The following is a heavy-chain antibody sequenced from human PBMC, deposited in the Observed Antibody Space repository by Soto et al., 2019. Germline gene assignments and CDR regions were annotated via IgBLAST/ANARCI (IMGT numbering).Heavy chain of an antibody. D-gene: IGHD3-3*01. CDR2: IYPGDSDT. Sequence: GESLNISCQVSGYSFTSYCIGWVLQMPGKGLECMGIIYPGDSDTRYSPSFQGQVTISADKSISTAYLQWSSLKSSDTAMYYCARSSYDFWSGNAFDIWGQGTMVTVSS. J-gene: IGHJ3*02. V-gene: IGHV5-51*01. CDR1: GYSFTSYC. CDR3: ARSSYDFWSGNAFDI.